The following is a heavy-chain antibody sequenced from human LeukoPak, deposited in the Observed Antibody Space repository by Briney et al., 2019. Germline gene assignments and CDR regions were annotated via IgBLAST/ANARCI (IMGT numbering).Heavy chain of an antibody. V-gene: IGHV3-23*01. J-gene: IGHJ1*01. CDR2: ISGNSGST. CDR3: AKASRNCRRTSCYEYFQH. CDR1: GFTFSSYS. D-gene: IGHD2-2*01. Sequence: GGSLRLSCEASGFTFSSYSMNWVRRAPGKGLEWVSFISGNSGSTYYADYVKGRVTISRDNSKNTLYLQMKSLRAEDTAVYYCAKASRNCRRTSCYEYFQHWGQGTLVTASS.